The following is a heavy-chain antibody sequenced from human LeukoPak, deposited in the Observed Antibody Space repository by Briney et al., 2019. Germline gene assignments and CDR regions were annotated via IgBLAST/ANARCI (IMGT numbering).Heavy chain of an antibody. Sequence: GRSLRLSCAASGFTFSTYGMHWVRQAPGKGLEWVAVIWYDGSNKYYTDSVKGRFTISRDSGRKSVYLQMNSLTTDDTAFYFCAKESDTMFFDYWGQGALVTVSS. CDR1: GFTFSTYG. V-gene: IGHV3-33*03. CDR3: AKESDTMFFDY. CDR2: IWYDGSNK. J-gene: IGHJ4*02. D-gene: IGHD3-10*02.